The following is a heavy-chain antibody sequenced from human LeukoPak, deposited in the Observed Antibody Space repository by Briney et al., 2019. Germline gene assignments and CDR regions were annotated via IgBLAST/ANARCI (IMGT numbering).Heavy chain of an antibody. CDR1: GGSLSSYY. CDR2: IYYSGST. CDR3: ARQLSEGIFVL. D-gene: IGHD3/OR15-3a*01. Sequence: SDTLSLTCTVSGGSLSSYYWSWIRQPPGKGLEWIEYIYYSGSTNYNPSLKCRVTISVDTSKNQFSLKLSSVSAADTAVYYCARQLSEGIFVLWGQGTLVTVSS. V-gene: IGHV4-59*08. J-gene: IGHJ4*02.